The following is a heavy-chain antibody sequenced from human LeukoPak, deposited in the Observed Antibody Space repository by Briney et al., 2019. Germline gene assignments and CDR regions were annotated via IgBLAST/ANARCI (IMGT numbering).Heavy chain of an antibody. V-gene: IGHV4-59*01. J-gene: IGHJ4*02. D-gene: IGHD2-21*01. CDR2: IYYSGST. CDR3: ARGVVIAPQTFDY. Sequence: PSQTLSLTCTVSGGSISNYWTWIRQPPGKGLEWIGYIYYSGSTNYNPSLKSRVTISVDTSKNQFSLKLSSVTAADTAVYYCARGVVIAPQTFDYWGQGTLVTVSS. CDR1: GGSISNY.